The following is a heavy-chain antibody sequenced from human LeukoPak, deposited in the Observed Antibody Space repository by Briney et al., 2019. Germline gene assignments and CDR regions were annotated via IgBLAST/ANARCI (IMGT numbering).Heavy chain of an antibody. CDR1: GGSFSGYY. Sequence: KPSETLSLTCAAYGGSFSGYYWSWIRQPLGKGLEWIGDINHRGYSNCNPSLKSRVTISEDTSKNQFSLKLSSVTAADTTVYYCARTASTRYFDTEYYFDYWGQGTLVTVSS. CDR2: INHRGYS. D-gene: IGHD3-9*01. V-gene: IGHV4-34*01. CDR3: ARTASTRYFDTEYYFDY. J-gene: IGHJ4*02.